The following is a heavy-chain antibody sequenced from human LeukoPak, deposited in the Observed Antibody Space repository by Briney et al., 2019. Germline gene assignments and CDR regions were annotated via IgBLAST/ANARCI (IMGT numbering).Heavy chain of an antibody. CDR3: ARDGARIVGATVPGDY. Sequence: ASVKVSCKASGYTFTGYYMHWVRQAPGQGLEWMGWINPNSGGTNYAQKFQGRVTMTRDTSISTAYMELSRLRSDVTAVYYCARDGARIVGATVPGDYWGQGTLVTVSS. CDR2: INPNSGGT. D-gene: IGHD1-26*01. V-gene: IGHV1-2*02. J-gene: IGHJ4*02. CDR1: GYTFTGYY.